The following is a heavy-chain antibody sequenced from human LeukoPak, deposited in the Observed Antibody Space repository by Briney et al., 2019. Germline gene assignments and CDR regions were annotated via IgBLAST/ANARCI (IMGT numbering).Heavy chain of an antibody. CDR2: INPNSGGT. V-gene: IGHV1-2*02. D-gene: IGHD6-19*01. Sequence: ASVKVSCKASGYTFTGYYMHWVRQAPGQGLEWMGWINPNSGGTNYAQKFQGRVTMTRATSISTAYRELSRLRSDDTAVYYCARDPKYSSGWYDPSNWFDPWGQGTLVTVSS. CDR3: ARDPKYSSGWYDPSNWFDP. J-gene: IGHJ5*02. CDR1: GYTFTGYY.